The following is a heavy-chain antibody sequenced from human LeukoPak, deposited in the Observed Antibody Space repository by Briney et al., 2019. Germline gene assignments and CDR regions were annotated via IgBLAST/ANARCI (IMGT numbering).Heavy chain of an antibody. V-gene: IGHV3-23*01. CDR1: GFTFSSYG. J-gene: IGHJ6*03. Sequence: GGSLRLSCAASGFTFSSYGMSWVRQAPGKGLEWVSAISGSGGSTNYADSVKGRFTISRDNSKNTLYLQMNSLRAEDTAVYYCAKGIRGYSGYDYEYYYYYYMDVWGKGTTVTISS. D-gene: IGHD5-12*01. CDR2: ISGSGGST. CDR3: AKGIRGYSGYDYEYYYYYYMDV.